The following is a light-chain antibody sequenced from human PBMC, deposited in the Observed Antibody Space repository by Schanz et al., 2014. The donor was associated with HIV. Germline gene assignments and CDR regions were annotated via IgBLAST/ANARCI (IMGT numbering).Light chain of an antibody. V-gene: IGLV1-51*01. CDR3: GSWDSSLSAVV. CDR1: TSNVVSNY. J-gene: IGLJ2*01. Sequence: QSVLTQPPSVSAAPGQKITISCSGGTSNVVSNYVSRYQQGPGTAPKLLIYDNSKRPSGTPDRFSGSKSGTSATLGITGLQTGDEADYYCGSWDSSLSAVVFGGGTKLTVL. CDR2: DNS.